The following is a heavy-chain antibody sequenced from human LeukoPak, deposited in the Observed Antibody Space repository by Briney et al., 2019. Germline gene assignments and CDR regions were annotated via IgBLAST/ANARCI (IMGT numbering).Heavy chain of an antibody. J-gene: IGHJ6*04. CDR3: AELGITMIGGV. D-gene: IGHD3-10*02. CDR1: GFTFSSCG. CDR2: ISSSGSTI. Sequence: GGSLRLSCAASGFTFSSCGFHWVRQAPGKGLEWVSYISSSGSTIYYADSVKGRFTISRDNAKNSLYLQMSSLRAEDTAVYYCAELGITMIGGVWGKGTTVTVSS. V-gene: IGHV3-48*04.